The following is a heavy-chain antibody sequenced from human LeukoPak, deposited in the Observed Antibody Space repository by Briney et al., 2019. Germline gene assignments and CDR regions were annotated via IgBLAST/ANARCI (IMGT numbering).Heavy chain of an antibody. D-gene: IGHD6-13*01. V-gene: IGHV3-21*01. CDR3: ARAAAGQYFQH. CDR1: GFSLRDYS. Sequence: PGGSLRLSCAASGFSLRDYSMDWVRQAPGKGLEWVSSISSSSRYTFYVDSVKGRFTISRDNAKNSLYLQMNSLRVEDTAVYYCARAAAGQYFQHWGQGTLVTVSS. CDR2: ISSSSRYT. J-gene: IGHJ1*01.